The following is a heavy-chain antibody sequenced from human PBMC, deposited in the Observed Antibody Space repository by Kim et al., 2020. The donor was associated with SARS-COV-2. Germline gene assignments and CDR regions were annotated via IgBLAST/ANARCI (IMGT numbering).Heavy chain of an antibody. CDR3: STPLALTQATRGGGC. CDR1: GYTFTSYG. D-gene: IGHD1-1*01. Sequence: ASVKVSCKASGYTFTSYGLDWVRQAPGQRLEWMGRIHAGSGDTNYAEKFQDRVTITRDTSASTAYMELSSLTSEDTAVYYCSTPLALTQATRGGGCWGQGTRVTVSS. CDR2: IHAGSGDT. V-gene: IGHV1-3*01. J-gene: IGHJ4*02.